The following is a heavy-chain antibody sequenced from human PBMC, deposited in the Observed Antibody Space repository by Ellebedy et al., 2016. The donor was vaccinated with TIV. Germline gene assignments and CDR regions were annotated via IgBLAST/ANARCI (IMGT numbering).Heavy chain of an antibody. V-gene: IGHV1-18*04. D-gene: IGHD1-1*01. CDR1: GYTFTSYG. Sequence: AALVKVSCKASGYTFTSYGISWVRQAPGQGLEWMGWISAYNGNTNYAQKLQGRVTMTTDTSTSTAYMELRSLRSDDTAVYYCARDLATSKTPTNDYWGQGTLVTVSS. CDR3: ARDLATSKTPTNDY. CDR2: ISAYNGNT. J-gene: IGHJ4*02.